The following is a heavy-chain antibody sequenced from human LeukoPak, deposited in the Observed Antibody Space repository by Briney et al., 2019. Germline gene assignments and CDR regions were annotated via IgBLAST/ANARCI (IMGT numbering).Heavy chain of an antibody. Sequence: SETLSLTCTVSGGSISSYYWSWIRQPAGKGLEWIGRIYTSGSTNYNPSLKSRVTMSVDTSKNQFSLKLSSVTAADTAVYYCARDSVGSGYYAFHAFDIWGQGTMVTVSS. V-gene: IGHV4-4*07. CDR3: ARDSVGSGYYAFHAFDI. CDR2: IYTSGST. D-gene: IGHD3-22*01. CDR1: GGSISSYY. J-gene: IGHJ3*02.